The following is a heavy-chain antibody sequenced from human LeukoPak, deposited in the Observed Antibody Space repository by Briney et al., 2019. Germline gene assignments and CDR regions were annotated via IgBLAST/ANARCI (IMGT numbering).Heavy chain of an antibody. V-gene: IGHV3-53*01. CDR2: IYSGGST. D-gene: IGHD3-3*02. CDR3: ATIREGCYFDY. Sequence: GGSLRLSCAASGFTVSSNYMSWVRQAPGKGLEWVSVIYSGGSTYYADSVKGRFTISRDNSKNTLYLQMNSLRAEDTAVYYCATIREGCYFDYWGQGTLVTVSS. J-gene: IGHJ4*02. CDR1: GFTVSSNY.